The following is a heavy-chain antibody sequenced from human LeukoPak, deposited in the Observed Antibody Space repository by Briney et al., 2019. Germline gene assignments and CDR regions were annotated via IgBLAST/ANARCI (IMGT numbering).Heavy chain of an antibody. V-gene: IGHV6-1*01. D-gene: IGHD1-26*01. CDR2: TYYRSKWYY. Sequence: SQTLSLTCAISGDSVSSNSDAWNWIRQSPSRGLEWLGRTYYRSKWYYDYAVAVRSRISINPDTSKNQFSLQLSSVTPEDTAVYYCARDPVGGSTIFDYWGQGTLVTVSS. CDR3: ARDPVGGSTIFDY. J-gene: IGHJ4*02. CDR1: GDSVSSNSDA.